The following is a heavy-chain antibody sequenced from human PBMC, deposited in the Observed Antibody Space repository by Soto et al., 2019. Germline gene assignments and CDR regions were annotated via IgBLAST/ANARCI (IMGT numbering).Heavy chain of an antibody. CDR3: ARGRSWDTYYYYGMDV. J-gene: IGHJ6*02. V-gene: IGHV3-53*01. D-gene: IGHD6-13*01. CDR2: IYSGGST. CDR1: GFTVSSNY. Sequence: GYLRLSCAASGFTVSSNYMSWVRQAPGKGLEWVSVIYSGGSTYYADSVKGRFTISRDNSKNTLYLQMNSLRAEDTAVYYCARGRSWDTYYYYGMDVWGQGTTVTVSS.